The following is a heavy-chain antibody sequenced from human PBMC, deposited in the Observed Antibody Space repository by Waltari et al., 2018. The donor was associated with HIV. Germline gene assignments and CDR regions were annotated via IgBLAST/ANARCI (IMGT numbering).Heavy chain of an antibody. Sequence: VQLLQSVAAVKKPRASVKVSCKASGYTFPGYYMHRVRPATGQGLEWMGWINPNSGGTNYAQKFQGRVTMTRDTSTSTAYMGLSSLRSDDTAVYYCAREYSSSSRTGDYWGQGTLVTVSS. CDR3: AREYSSSSRTGDY. CDR1: GYTFPGYY. V-gene: IGHV1-2*02. J-gene: IGHJ4*02. CDR2: INPNSGGT. D-gene: IGHD6-6*01.